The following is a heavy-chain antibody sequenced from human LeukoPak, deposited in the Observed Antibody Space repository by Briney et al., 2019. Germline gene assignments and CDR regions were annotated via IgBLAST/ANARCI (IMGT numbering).Heavy chain of an antibody. V-gene: IGHV3-30*18. CDR2: ISYDGSNK. CDR3: AKDPQIYYYGSGSLLSDY. CDR1: GFTFSSYG. Sequence: GGSLRLSCAASGFTFSSYGMHWVRKAPGKGLEWVAVISYDGSNKYYADSVKGRFTISRDNSKNTLYLQMNSLRAEDTAVYYCAKDPQIYYYGSGSLLSDYWGQGTLVTVSS. J-gene: IGHJ4*02. D-gene: IGHD3-10*01.